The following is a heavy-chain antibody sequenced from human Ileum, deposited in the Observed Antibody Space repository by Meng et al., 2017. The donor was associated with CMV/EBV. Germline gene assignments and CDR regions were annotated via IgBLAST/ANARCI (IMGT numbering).Heavy chain of an antibody. D-gene: IGHD3-3*01. CDR1: GFTFSSYA. CDR2: ISGSGGST. CDR3: AKDSYYDFWSGYYRADDAFDI. Sequence: GESLKISCAASGFTFSSYAMSWVRQAPGKGLEWVSAISGSGGSTYYADSVKGRFTISRDNSKNTLYLQMNSLRAEDTAVYYCAKDSYYDFWSGYYRADDAFDIWGQGTVVTVSS. V-gene: IGHV3-23*01. J-gene: IGHJ3*02.